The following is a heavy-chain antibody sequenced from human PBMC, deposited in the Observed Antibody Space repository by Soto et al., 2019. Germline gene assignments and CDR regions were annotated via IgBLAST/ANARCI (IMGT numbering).Heavy chain of an antibody. Sequence: QVQLVQSGAEEKKPGASVKVSCKASGYTFTSYAMHWVRQAPGQRLEWMGWINGGNGNTKYSQKFQGRVIITRDTSASTAYMELSSLRSEDTAVYYCARDYDTSGYPRYSFDYWGQGTLVTVSS. CDR1: GYTFTSYA. CDR3: ARDYDTSGYPRYSFDY. CDR2: INGGNGNT. D-gene: IGHD3-22*01. V-gene: IGHV1-3*05. J-gene: IGHJ4*02.